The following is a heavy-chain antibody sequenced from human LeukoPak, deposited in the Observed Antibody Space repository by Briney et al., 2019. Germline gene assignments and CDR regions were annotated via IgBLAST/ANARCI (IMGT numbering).Heavy chain of an antibody. J-gene: IGHJ4*02. Sequence: ASVKVSCKASGYTFTSYGLSWVRQAPGQGLQWMGWISAYNGNTNYAQKLQGRVTMTTDTSTSTAYMELRSLRSDDTAVYYCARDLKRGYSSGRYSWGTGSSNDYWGQGTLVTVSS. V-gene: IGHV1-18*01. CDR2: ISAYNGNT. D-gene: IGHD6-19*01. CDR3: ARDLKRGYSSGRYSWGTGSSNDY. CDR1: GYTFTSYG.